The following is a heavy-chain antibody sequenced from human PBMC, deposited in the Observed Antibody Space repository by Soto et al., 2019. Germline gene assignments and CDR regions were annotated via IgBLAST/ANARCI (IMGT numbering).Heavy chain of an antibody. CDR3: ATNGGIVVVPAAMDYYYGMDV. CDR2: IYYSGST. V-gene: IGHV4-30-4*01. J-gene: IGHJ6*02. Sequence: SETLSLTCTVSGGSISSGDYYWSWIRQPPGKGLEWIGYIYYSGSTYYNPSLKSRVTISVDTSKNQFSLKLSSVTAADTAVYYCATNGGIVVVPAAMDYYYGMDVWGQGTTVTVSS. D-gene: IGHD2-2*01. CDR1: GGSISSGDYY.